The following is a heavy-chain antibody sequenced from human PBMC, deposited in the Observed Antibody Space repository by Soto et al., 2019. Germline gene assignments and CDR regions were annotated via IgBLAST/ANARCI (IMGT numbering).Heavy chain of an antibody. CDR1: GGSFSGYY. CDR3: ARGRGFTPGYSSGWYPRKNWFDP. J-gene: IGHJ5*02. D-gene: IGHD6-19*01. Sequence: SETLSLTCAVYGGSFSGYYWSWIRQPPGKGLEWIGEINHSGSTNYNPSLKSRVTISVDTSKNQFSLKLSSVTAADTAVYYCARGRGFTPGYSSGWYPRKNWFDPWGQGTLVTVSS. CDR2: INHSGST. V-gene: IGHV4-34*01.